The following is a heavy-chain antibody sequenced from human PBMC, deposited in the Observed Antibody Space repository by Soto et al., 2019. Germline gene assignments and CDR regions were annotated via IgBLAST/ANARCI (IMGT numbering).Heavy chain of an antibody. J-gene: IGHJ4*02. CDR2: ISGSGSDT. CDR1: GFTFSSFG. V-gene: IGHV3-23*01. Sequence: GGSLRLSCAASGFTFSSFGMSWVRQAPGKGLEWVSGISGSGSDTYYADSVKGRFTISRDNSKNMLYLQMSSLRADDTAVYYCASNSATHDYWGQGTLVTVSS. CDR3: ASNSATHDY.